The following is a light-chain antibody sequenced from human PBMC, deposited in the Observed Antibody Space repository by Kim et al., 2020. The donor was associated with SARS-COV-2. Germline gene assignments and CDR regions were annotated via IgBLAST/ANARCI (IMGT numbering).Light chain of an antibody. V-gene: IGKV1-5*03. CDR1: QSIVVC. Sequence: DIQMTQSPSTLSASVGDRVNITCRASQSIVVCLAWYQQKPGKAPKLVIYKASSLESGVPSRFSGSGSGTEFTLTISSLHPDDLGTYFCKHYSNYPLPLGGWTKVDIK. J-gene: IGKJ4*01. CDR2: KAS. CDR3: KHYSNYPLP.